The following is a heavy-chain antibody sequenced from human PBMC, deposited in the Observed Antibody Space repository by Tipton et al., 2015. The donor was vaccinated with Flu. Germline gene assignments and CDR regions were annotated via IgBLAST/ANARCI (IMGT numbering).Heavy chain of an antibody. CDR1: GGPINSGNYY. CDR2: IYYKGST. J-gene: IGHJ4*02. CDR3: ARYTYAFDN. D-gene: IGHD5-18*01. Sequence: TLSLTCSVSGGPINSGNYYWGWVRQHPGKGLEWIGYIYYKGSTYYNPSPKSRVTISVDTSKNQFSLKLNSVTAADTAVYYCARYTYAFDNWGQGTLVTVSS. V-gene: IGHV4-31*03.